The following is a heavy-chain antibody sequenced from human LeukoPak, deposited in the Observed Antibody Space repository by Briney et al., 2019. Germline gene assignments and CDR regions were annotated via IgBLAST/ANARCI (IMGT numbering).Heavy chain of an antibody. V-gene: IGHV3-7*01. CDR2: IKEDESQE. CDR3: ATYKNWVAGDV. CDR1: GFSFSDSW. J-gene: IGHJ6*02. Sequence: GGSLRLSCAASGFSFSDSWMSWVRQAPGKGPEWVGNIKEDESQEHYADSVKGRFTVSRDNAKNSLFLQMNSLRVEDTAVYYCATYKNWVAGDVWGQGTTVSVSS. D-gene: IGHD7-27*01.